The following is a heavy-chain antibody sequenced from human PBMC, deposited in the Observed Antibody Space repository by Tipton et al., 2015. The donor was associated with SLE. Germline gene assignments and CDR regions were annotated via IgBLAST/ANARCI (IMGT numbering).Heavy chain of an antibody. CDR1: GFTFSRHA. Sequence: TLRLSCAASGFTFSRHAMTWFRQAPGKVLEWVSGISSSGGNTYYADSVKGRFTISRNTSKNTLYLQIKSLRVEETAEYYCAKSRRVTLIVWFESWSQGTLFTVSS. D-gene: IGHD2-15*01. V-gene: IGHV3-23*01. J-gene: IGHJ5*01. CDR2: ISSSGGNT. CDR3: AKSRRVTLIVWFES.